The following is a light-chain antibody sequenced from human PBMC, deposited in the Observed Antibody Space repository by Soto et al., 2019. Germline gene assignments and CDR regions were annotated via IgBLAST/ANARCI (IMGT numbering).Light chain of an antibody. Sequence: EIVLTQSPGTLSLSPGERATLSCRASQSVSSSYLAWYQQKPGQAPRLLIYGASGRATGIPDRFSGSGSGPDFTLTISRLEPEDFAVYYCQQYGSSPLFTFGPGTKVHIK. J-gene: IGKJ3*01. V-gene: IGKV3-20*01. CDR2: GAS. CDR1: QSVSSSY. CDR3: QQYGSSPLFT.